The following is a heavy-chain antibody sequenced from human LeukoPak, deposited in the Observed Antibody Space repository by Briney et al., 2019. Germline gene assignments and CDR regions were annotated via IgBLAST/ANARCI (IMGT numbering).Heavy chain of an antibody. Sequence: SETLSLTCTVSGGSISSSSYFWGWIRQPPGKGLERIGSFYYSGSTYYDPSLKSRVTISVDTSKNQFSLKLSSVTAADTAVYYCARDSYSSGWYSVYFQHWGQGTLVTVSS. J-gene: IGHJ1*01. CDR2: FYYSGST. D-gene: IGHD6-19*01. CDR3: ARDSYSSGWYSVYFQH. V-gene: IGHV4-39*07. CDR1: GGSISSSSYF.